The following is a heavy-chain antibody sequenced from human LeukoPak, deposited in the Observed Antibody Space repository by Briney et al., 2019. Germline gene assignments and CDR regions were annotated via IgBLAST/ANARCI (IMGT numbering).Heavy chain of an antibody. CDR2: ISSNGGGT. J-gene: IGHJ6*02. CDR3: VKDPDDYGDYDRDYYYYGMDV. CDR1: GFTFSSYA. Sequence: GGSLRLSCSASGFTFSSYAMHWVRQAPGKGLEYVSAISSNGGGTYYADSVKGRFTISRDNSKNTLYLQMSSLRAEDTAVYYCVKDPDDYGDYDRDYYYYGMDVWGQGTTVTVSS. V-gene: IGHV3-64D*06. D-gene: IGHD4-17*01.